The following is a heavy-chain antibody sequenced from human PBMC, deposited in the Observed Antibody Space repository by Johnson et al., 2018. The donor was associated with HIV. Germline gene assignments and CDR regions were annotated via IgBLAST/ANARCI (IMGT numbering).Heavy chain of an antibody. CDR2: ISRSGSTI. CDR1: GFTFSNYG. J-gene: IGHJ3*02. CDR3: ARRNAGGAFDI. V-gene: IGHV3-48*04. Sequence: VQLVESGGGVVQPGRSLRLSCAASGFTFSNYGMHWVRQAPGKGLEWVSYISRSGSTIYYADSVKGRITISRDNAKKSLYLQMNSLSAEDTAVYYCARRNAGGAFDIWDQGTMVTVSS. D-gene: IGHD2-2*01.